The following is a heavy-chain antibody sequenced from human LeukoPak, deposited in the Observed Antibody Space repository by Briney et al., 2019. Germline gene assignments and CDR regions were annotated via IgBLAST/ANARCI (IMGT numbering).Heavy chain of an antibody. D-gene: IGHD3-10*01. CDR2: IKQDGSEK. Sequence: GRSLRLSCAASGFTFSSYWISWVRHAPGKGLEWVANIKQDGSEKYYVDSVKGRFTISRDNAKNSLYLPMNSLRAEDTAVYYCARAPPRRLLWFGMDVWGKGTTVTVSS. J-gene: IGHJ6*04. CDR1: GFTFSSYW. V-gene: IGHV3-7*03. CDR3: ARAPPRRLLWFGMDV.